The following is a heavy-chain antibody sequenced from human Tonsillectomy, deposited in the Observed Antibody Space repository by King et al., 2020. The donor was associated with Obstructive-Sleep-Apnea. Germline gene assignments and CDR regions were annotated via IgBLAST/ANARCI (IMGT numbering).Heavy chain of an antibody. CDR3: ARDTQGGYNPSYYYYYGMDV. D-gene: IGHD5-24*01. V-gene: IGHV4-59*01. CDR1: GGSISSYY. CDR2: IYYSGST. Sequence: QLQESGPGLVKPSETLSLTCTVSGGSISSYYWSWIRQPPGKGLEWIGYIYYSGSTNYNPSLKSRVTISVDTSKNQFSLKLSSVTAADTAVYYCARDTQGGYNPSYYYYYGMDVWGQGTTVTVPS. J-gene: IGHJ6*02.